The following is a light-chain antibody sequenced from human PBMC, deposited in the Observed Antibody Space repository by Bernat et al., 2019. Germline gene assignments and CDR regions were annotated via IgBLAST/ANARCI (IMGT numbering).Light chain of an antibody. V-gene: IGKV3-11*01. CDR1: QSVSSY. Sequence: EIVLTQSPATLSLSPGERATLSCRASQSVSSYLAWYQQKPGQAPRLLIYDASNRATGIPARFSGSGSGTEFTLTITNLQSEDFAVYYCQQYTSWWTFGQGTKVDIK. CDR3: QQYTSWWT. CDR2: DAS. J-gene: IGKJ1*01.